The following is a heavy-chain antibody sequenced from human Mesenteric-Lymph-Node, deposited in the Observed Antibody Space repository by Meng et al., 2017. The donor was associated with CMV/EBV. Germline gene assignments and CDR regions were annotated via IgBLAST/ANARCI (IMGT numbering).Heavy chain of an antibody. CDR3: ARASGHQLLSHYYYGMDV. D-gene: IGHD2-2*01. J-gene: IGHJ6*02. Sequence: GGSLRLSCAASGFTFSSYSMNWVRQAPGKGLEWVANIKQDGSEKYYVDSVKGRFTISRDNAKNSLYLQMNSLRAEDTAVYYCARASGHQLLSHYYYGMDVWGQGTTVTVSS. CDR1: GFTFSSYS. V-gene: IGHV3-7*01. CDR2: IKQDGSEK.